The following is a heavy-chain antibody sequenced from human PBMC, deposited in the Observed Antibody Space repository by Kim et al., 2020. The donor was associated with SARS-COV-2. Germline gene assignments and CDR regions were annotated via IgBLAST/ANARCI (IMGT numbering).Heavy chain of an antibody. CDR3: ARGKEEDTYYYGSGSYTPGYYFDY. V-gene: IGHV4-34*01. CDR2: INHSGST. Sequence: SETLSLTCAVYGGSFSGYYWSWIRQPPGKGLEWIGEINHSGSTNYNPSLKSRVTISVDTSKNQFSLKLSSVTAADTAVYYCARGKEEDTYYYGSGSYTPGYYFDYWGQGTLVTVSS. CDR1: GGSFSGYY. J-gene: IGHJ4*02. D-gene: IGHD3-10*01.